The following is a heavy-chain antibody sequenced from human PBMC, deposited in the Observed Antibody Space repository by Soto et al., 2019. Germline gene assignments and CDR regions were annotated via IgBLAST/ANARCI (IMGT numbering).Heavy chain of an antibody. D-gene: IGHD2-2*01. CDR1: GGSISSSSYY. J-gene: IGHJ4*02. CDR3: ARLSDIVVVPAALVDY. CDR2: IYYSGST. Sequence: SETLSLTCTVSGGSISSSSYYWGWIRQPPGKGLEWIGSIYYSGSTYYNPSLKSRVTISVDTSKNQFSLKLSSPTAADTAVYYCARLSDIVVVPAALVDYWGQGTLVTVSS. V-gene: IGHV4-39*01.